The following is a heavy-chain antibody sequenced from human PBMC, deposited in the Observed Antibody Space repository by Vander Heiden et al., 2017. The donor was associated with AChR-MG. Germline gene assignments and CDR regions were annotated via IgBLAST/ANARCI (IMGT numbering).Heavy chain of an antibody. CDR3: AKEADKARRFWYFDL. V-gene: IGHV3-9*01. J-gene: IGHJ2*01. Sequence: EVQLVESGGGLVQPGRSLRLSCAASGFTFDDYAMHWVRQAPGKGLEGVSGISWNSGSIGYADSVKGRFTISRDNAKNSLYLQMNSLRAEDTALYYCAKEADKARRFWYFDLWGRGTLVTVSS. CDR1: GFTFDDYA. CDR2: ISWNSGSI. D-gene: IGHD6-6*01.